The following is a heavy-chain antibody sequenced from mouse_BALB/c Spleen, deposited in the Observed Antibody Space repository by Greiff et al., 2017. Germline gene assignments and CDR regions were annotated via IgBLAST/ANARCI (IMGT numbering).Heavy chain of an antibody. D-gene: IGHD1-1*01. V-gene: IGHV5-12-1*01. CDR2: ISSGGGST. CDR3: ARQLGSGYYGSSYDYAMDY. Sequence: EVQGVESGGGLVKPGGSLKLSCAASGFAFSSYDMSWVRQTPEKRLEWVAYISSGGGSTYYPDTVKGRFTISRDNAKNTLYLQMSSLKSEDTAMYYCARQLGSGYYGSSYDYAMDYWGQGTSVTVSS. J-gene: IGHJ4*01. CDR1: GFAFSSYD.